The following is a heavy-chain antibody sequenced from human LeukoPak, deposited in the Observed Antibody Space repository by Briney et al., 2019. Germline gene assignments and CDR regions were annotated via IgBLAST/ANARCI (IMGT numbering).Heavy chain of an antibody. CDR2: IYYSGST. V-gene: IGHV4-59*08. Sequence: SETLSLTCTVSGGSISSYYWSWIRQPPGKGLEWIGYIYYSGSTNYNPSLKSRVTISVDTSKNQFSLKLSSVTAADTAVYYCARVGGSASGYYDFWSGYYTYYYYGMDVWGQGTTVTVSS. D-gene: IGHD3-3*01. J-gene: IGHJ6*02. CDR3: ARVGGSASGYYDFWSGYYTYYYYGMDV. CDR1: GGSISSYY.